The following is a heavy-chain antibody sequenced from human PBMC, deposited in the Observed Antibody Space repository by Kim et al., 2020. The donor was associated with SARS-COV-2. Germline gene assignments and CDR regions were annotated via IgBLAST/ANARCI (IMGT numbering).Heavy chain of an antibody. D-gene: IGHD2-21*01. CDR3: ARRIPPAKYYYYYYGMDV. V-gene: IGHV4-34*01. Sequence: SETLSLTCAVYGGSFSGYYWSWIRQPPGKGLEWIGEINHSGSTNYNPSLKSRITISVDTSKNQFSLKLSSVTAADTAVYYCARRIPPAKYYYYYYGMDVWGQGTTVTVSS. CDR1: GGSFSGYY. J-gene: IGHJ6*02. CDR2: INHSGST.